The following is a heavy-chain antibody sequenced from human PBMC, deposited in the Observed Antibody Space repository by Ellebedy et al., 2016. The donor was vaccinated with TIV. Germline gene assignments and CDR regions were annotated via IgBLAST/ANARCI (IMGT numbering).Heavy chain of an antibody. CDR3: ARDRDGSRGEGWFDT. Sequence: PSETLSLTCAVYGGSFSGYYWAWIRQPPGRGLEWIGEVYQNGDTNYNTSLKSRLTISMDTSKNQFSLNLRSVTAAYTAVYYCARDRDGSRGEGWFDTWGQGTLVTVSS. CDR1: GGSFSGYY. CDR2: VYQNGDT. V-gene: IGHV4-34*01. D-gene: IGHD3-10*01. J-gene: IGHJ5*02.